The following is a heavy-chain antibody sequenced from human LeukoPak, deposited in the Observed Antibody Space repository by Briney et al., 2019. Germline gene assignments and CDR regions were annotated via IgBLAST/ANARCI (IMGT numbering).Heavy chain of an antibody. D-gene: IGHD6-19*01. CDR2: ISSSSSTI. CDR1: GFTFSSYS. Sequence: GGSLRLSCAASGFTFSSYSMNWVRQAPGKGLEWVSYISSSSSTIYYADSVKGRFTISRDNAKNSLYLQMNSLRDEDTAVYYCARDYSGEKSSGWPFDYWGQGTLVTVSS. CDR3: ARDYSGEKSSGWPFDY. V-gene: IGHV3-48*02. J-gene: IGHJ4*02.